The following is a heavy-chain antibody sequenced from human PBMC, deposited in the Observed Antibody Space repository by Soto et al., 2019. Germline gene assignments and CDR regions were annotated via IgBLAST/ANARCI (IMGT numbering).Heavy chain of an antibody. CDR3: AREDIVVVVAATTTHYYYGMDV. Sequence: SVKVSCKASGGTFSSYAISWVRQAPGQGLEWMGGIIPILGTANYAQKFQGRVTITADESTSTAYMELSSLRSEDTAVYYCAREDIVVVVAATTTHYYYGMDVWGQGTTVTVSS. CDR1: GGTFSSYA. V-gene: IGHV1-69*13. D-gene: IGHD2-15*01. J-gene: IGHJ6*02. CDR2: IIPILGTA.